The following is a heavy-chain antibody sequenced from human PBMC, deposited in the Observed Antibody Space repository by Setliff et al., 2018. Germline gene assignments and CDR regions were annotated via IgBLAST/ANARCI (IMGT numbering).Heavy chain of an antibody. V-gene: IGHV4-34*01. D-gene: IGHD6-19*01. CDR3: ATSGFCSAGSCYSFDD. CDR1: GGGGSFSAYY. Sequence: SETLSLTCGVSGGGGSFSAYYWSWIRQPPGKGLEWIGEISPGGSTIYNPSLRSRVTMSVDTAKNRFSRNLTSVTAADTAVYYCATSGFCSAGSCYSFDDWGQGALVTVSS. CDR2: ISPGGST. J-gene: IGHJ4*02.